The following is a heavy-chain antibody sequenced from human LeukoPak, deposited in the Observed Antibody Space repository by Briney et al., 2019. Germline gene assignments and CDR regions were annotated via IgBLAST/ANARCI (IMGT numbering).Heavy chain of an antibody. CDR1: GFTFSSYA. D-gene: IGHD2-2*01. V-gene: IGHV3-23*01. J-gene: IGHJ4*02. Sequence: AGGSLRLSCAASGFTFSSYAMSWVRQAPGKGLEWVSAISGSGGSTYYADSVKGRFTISRDNSKNTLYLQMNSLRAEDTALYYCAKDQALSLSSSRALDYWGQGTLVTVSS. CDR2: ISGSGGST. CDR3: AKDQALSLSSSRALDY.